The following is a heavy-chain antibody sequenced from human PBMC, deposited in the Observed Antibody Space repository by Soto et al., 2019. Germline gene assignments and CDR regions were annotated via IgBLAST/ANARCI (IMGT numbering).Heavy chain of an antibody. Sequence: SETMSLTNAVYGGSFSGYYWSWIRQPQGKGLEWIGEINHSGSTNYNPSLKSRVTISVDTSKNQFSLKLSSVTAADTAVYYCARAEYSSSSGGDFDYWGQGTLVTVSS. CDR3: ARAEYSSSSGGDFDY. D-gene: IGHD6-6*01. J-gene: IGHJ4*02. V-gene: IGHV4-34*01. CDR1: GGSFSGYY. CDR2: INHSGST.